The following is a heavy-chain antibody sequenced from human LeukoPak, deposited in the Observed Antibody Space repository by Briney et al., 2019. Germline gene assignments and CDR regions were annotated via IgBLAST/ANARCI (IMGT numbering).Heavy chain of an antibody. CDR1: GGSFSGYY. D-gene: IGHD4-11*01. CDR2: INHGGST. CDR3: ARDLEAVTPGYGMDV. J-gene: IGHJ6*02. Sequence: SETLSLTCAVYGGSFSGYYWSWIRQPPGKGLEWIGEINHGGSTNYNPSLKSRVTISVDTSKNQFSLKLSSVTAADTAVCYCARDLEAVTPGYGMDVWGQGTTVTVSS. V-gene: IGHV4-34*01.